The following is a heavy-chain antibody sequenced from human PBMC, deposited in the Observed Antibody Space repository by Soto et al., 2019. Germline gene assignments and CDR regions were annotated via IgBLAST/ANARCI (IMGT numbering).Heavy chain of an antibody. Sequence: QVQLVQSGAEVKKPGSSVKVSCKASGGTFSTSTFTWVRQAPGQGLEWMGRPIPLLNVADYAQDFQGRLTTTADKSTSTTYMELTSLTSKDTAVYYCARDSPIGSTFSGYDAIDSWGQGTLVTVSS. CDR2: PIPLLNVA. V-gene: IGHV1-69*08. CDR1: GGTFSTST. CDR3: ARDSPIGSTFSGYDAIDS. J-gene: IGHJ4*02. D-gene: IGHD5-12*01.